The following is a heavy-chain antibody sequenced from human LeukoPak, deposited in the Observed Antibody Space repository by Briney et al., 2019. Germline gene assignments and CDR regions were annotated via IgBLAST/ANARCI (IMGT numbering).Heavy chain of an antibody. CDR3: ASYSAARGYYVRFDY. CDR2: IIPIFGTA. Sequence: GASVTVSCQASGGTFSSYAISWVRQAPGQGLEWMGGIIPIFGTANYAQKFQGRVTITADESTSTAYMELSSLRSEDTAVYYCASYSAARGYYVRFDYWGQGTLVTVSS. D-gene: IGHD3-10*02. CDR1: GGTFSSYA. V-gene: IGHV1-69*13. J-gene: IGHJ4*02.